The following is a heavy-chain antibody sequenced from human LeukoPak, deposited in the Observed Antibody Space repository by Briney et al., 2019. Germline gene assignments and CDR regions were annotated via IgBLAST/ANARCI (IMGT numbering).Heavy chain of an antibody. CDR1: GFTFSDYN. J-gene: IGHJ3*02. CDR2: ISSTSRFV. V-gene: IGHV3-21*01. CDR3: ATIATTGLRDAFDI. Sequence: GGSLRLSCAASGFTFSDYNMIWARQAPGKAREWVSSISSTSRFVLYPDSRSGRFTIFRDNAQNSLYLQMNSLRVEDTATYYCATIATTGLRDAFDIWGQGTMVTVSS. D-gene: IGHD6-13*01.